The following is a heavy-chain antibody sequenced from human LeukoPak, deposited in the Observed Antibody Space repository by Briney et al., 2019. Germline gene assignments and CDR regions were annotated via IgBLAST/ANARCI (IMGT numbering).Heavy chain of an antibody. CDR3: ARDSEGRITIFGVVNYGMDV. D-gene: IGHD3-3*01. CDR2: ISSSSSSI. J-gene: IGHJ6*02. V-gene: IGHV3-48*01. CDR1: GFTFNTYS. Sequence: QSGGSLRLSCAASGFTFNTYSMNWVRQAPGKGLEWISYISSSSSSIYYADSVKGRFTISRDNAKNSLYLQMNSLRAEDTAVYYCARDSEGRITIFGVVNYGMDVWGQGTTVTVSS.